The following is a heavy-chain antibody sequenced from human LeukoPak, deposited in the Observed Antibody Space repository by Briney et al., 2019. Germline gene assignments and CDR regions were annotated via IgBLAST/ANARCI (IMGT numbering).Heavy chain of an antibody. D-gene: IGHD2-15*01. J-gene: IGHJ6*02. CDR2: INTDGSST. CDR3: TRYLLASYGMDV. V-gene: IGHV3-74*01. Sequence: GGSLRLSCAASGFTFRTYWMHWVRQVPGKALVWISRINTDGSSTSHADSVKGRFTISRDNAQNTLYLQMNSLRPEDTAVYYCTRYLLASYGMDVWGQGTTVTVSS. CDR1: GFTFRTYW.